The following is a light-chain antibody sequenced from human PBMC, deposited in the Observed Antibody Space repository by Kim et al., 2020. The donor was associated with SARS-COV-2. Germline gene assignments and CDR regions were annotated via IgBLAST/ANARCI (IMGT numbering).Light chain of an antibody. Sequence: LAPGERATLSCRASQSVSSSYLAWYQQKPGQAPRLLIYGASSRATGIPDRFSGSGSGTDFTLTISRLEPEDFAVYYCQHYGSSLYTFGQGNKLEI. J-gene: IGKJ2*01. CDR2: GAS. V-gene: IGKV3-20*01. CDR1: QSVSSSY. CDR3: QHYGSSLYT.